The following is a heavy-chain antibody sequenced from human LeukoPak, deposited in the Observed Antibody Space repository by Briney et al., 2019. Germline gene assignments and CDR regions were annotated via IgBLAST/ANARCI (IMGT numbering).Heavy chain of an antibody. Sequence: SVKVSCKASGGTFSSYAISWVRQAPGQGLEWMGGIIPIFGTANYAQKFQGRVTITTDESTSTAYMELSSLRAEDTAVYYCAKGDLVVPAAIDYWGQGTLVTLSS. CDR2: IIPIFGTA. V-gene: IGHV1-69*05. D-gene: IGHD2-2*02. CDR3: AKGDLVVPAAIDY. CDR1: GGTFSSYA. J-gene: IGHJ4*02.